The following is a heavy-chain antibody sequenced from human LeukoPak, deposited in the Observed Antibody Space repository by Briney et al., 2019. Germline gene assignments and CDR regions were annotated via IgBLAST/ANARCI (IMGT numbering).Heavy chain of an antibody. V-gene: IGHV1-8*01. CDR2: MNPNSGNT. CDR3: ARGIIRFWEWLTY. CDR1: VYTFTSYD. Sequence: ASVKVSCKASVYTFTSYDINWVRQATGQGLEWMGWMNPNSGNTGYAQKFQGRVTMTRNTSISTAYMELSSLRSEDTAVYYCARGIIRFWEWLTYWGQGTLVTVSS. J-gene: IGHJ4*02. D-gene: IGHD3-3*01.